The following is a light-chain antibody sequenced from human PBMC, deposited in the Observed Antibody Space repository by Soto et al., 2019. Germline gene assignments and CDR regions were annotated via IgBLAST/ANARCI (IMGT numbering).Light chain of an antibody. V-gene: IGKV4-1*01. CDR2: WAS. CDR1: QSVLYTSYNKNR. CDR3: QQYSYSPPRFT. Sequence: DIVMTQSPDSLAVSLGERATINCKSSQSVLYTSYNKNRLAWYQQKPGQPPKLLIYWASTRESGVPDRFSGSGSGTDFTLAISSLQAEDVAVYYCQQYSYSPPRFTFGPGTKVNI. J-gene: IGKJ3*01.